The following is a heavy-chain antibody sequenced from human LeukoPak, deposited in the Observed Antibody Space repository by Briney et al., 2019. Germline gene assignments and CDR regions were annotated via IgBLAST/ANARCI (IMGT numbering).Heavy chain of an antibody. Sequence: GGSLRLPCAVSGFTVSGTYMSWVRQAPGKGLEWVSVIYSGGNTYYSDSVKGRFAISRDTSKNTLYLQMNSLRAEDTAVYYCARALYSGHADLFDSWGQGTLVTVSS. D-gene: IGHD5-12*01. CDR1: GFTVSGTY. J-gene: IGHJ4*02. CDR2: IYSGGNT. V-gene: IGHV3-66*01. CDR3: ARALYSGHADLFDS.